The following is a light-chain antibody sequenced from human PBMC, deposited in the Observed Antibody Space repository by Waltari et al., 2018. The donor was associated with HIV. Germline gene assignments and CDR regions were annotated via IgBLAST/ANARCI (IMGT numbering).Light chain of an antibody. V-gene: IGLV1-47*01. CDR1: SSNIGSKY. Sequence: QSVLTQPPSASGTPGQRVTISCSGSSSNIGSKYVYWYQQLPGTAPKLLIDRNNQRPSGVPDRFSGSKSGTSASLAISGLRSEDEADYYCAAWNDNLSGYVFGTGTKVTV. CDR3: AAWNDNLSGYV. J-gene: IGLJ1*01. CDR2: RNN.